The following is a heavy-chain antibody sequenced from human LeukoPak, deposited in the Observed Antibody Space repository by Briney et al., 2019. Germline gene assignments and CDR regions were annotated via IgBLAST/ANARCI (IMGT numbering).Heavy chain of an antibody. CDR3: TRERHCGGQYGGKHSAY. CDR2: IYTSRST. Sequence: SETLSLICTVSGGSISSCSYYWSWIPQPAGKGLEWIGRIYTSRSTNYNPSLQSRVSRSVDTYKNQFSLKLSSAAAAETAVYCCTRERHCGGQYGGKHSAYWGQGTLVTVSS. CDR1: GGSISSCSYY. D-gene: IGHD2-21*01. V-gene: IGHV4-61*02. J-gene: IGHJ4*02.